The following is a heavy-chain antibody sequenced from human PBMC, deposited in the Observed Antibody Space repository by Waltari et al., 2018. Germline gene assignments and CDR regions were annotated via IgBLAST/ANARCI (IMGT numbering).Heavy chain of an antibody. Sequence: ELQLVESGGDLVQPGGSLRLSCAASGFAFSDHFMDRVRQAPGKGLEWVGRIKNRAHHYTTEYAASVRGRFNISRDDSKNLLYLQMNSLTTMDTAVYYCAQYYVGFWGPGSVVTVSS. CDR1: GFAFSDHF. J-gene: IGHJ4*02. CDR2: IKNRAHHYTT. CDR3: AQYYVGF. V-gene: IGHV3-72*01. D-gene: IGHD1-26*01.